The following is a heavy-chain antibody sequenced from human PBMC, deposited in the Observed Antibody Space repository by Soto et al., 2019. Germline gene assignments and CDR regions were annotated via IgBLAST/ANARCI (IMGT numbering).Heavy chain of an antibody. CDR1: GYVVTSNF. D-gene: IGHD3-22*01. J-gene: IGHJ4*02. CDR2: IDPGTGRT. Sequence: ASVKVSCKASGYVVTSNFIHWVRQAPGQGLEWMGVIDPGTGRTSYPQKFQGRVTVTRDTSTNTVYMELSSLQSEDTAVHYCARGPVLKYYDLSGFTGSFDYWGQGSPATVSS. CDR3: ARGPVLKYYDLSGFTGSFDY. V-gene: IGHV1-46*01.